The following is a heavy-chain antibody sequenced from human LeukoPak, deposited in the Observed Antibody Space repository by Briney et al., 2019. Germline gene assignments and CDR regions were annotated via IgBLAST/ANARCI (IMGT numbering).Heavy chain of an antibody. V-gene: IGHV3-30-3*01. CDR1: GFTFSSYA. Sequence: HPGGSLRLSCAASGFTFSSYAMHWVRQAPGKGLEWVAVISYEGSNKYYADSVKGRFTIPRDNSKNTLYLQMNSLRAEDTAVYYCARDGYSNYVGYYYYMDVWGKGTTVTVSS. CDR3: ARDGYSNYVGYYYYMDV. CDR2: ISYEGSNK. D-gene: IGHD4-11*01. J-gene: IGHJ6*03.